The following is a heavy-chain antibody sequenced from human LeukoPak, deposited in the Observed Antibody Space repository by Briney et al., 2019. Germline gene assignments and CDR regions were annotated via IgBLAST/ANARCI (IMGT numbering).Heavy chain of an antibody. V-gene: IGHV3-53*01. J-gene: IGHJ4*02. Sequence: GGSLRLSCAASGLTVSSNYMSWVRQAPGKGLEWVSVIYSGGNIYYADSVKGRFTISRDNSKNTLYLQMNSLRAEDTAVYYCAKVFAVVVLGYWGQGTLVTVSS. CDR1: GLTVSSNY. D-gene: IGHD3-22*01. CDR2: IYSGGNI. CDR3: AKVFAVVVLGY.